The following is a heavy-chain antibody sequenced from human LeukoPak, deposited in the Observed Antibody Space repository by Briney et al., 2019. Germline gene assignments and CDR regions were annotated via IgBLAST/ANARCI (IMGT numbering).Heavy chain of an antibody. J-gene: IGHJ4*02. CDR2: ISYDGSNK. Sequence: GSLTLSCALSGFTFTSYAMQWVRPAPGKGRGWVAVISYDGSNKYYEDHVKGRFTISRDNSKTTLYLQMNSLRAEDTAVYHCAKDGRSYSSGWPPFDYWGQGALVTVSS. D-gene: IGHD6-19*01. CDR3: AKDGRSYSSGWPPFDY. V-gene: IGHV3-30*04. CDR1: GFTFTSYA.